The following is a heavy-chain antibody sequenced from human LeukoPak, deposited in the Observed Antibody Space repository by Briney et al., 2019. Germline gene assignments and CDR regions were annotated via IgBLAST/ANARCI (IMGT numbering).Heavy chain of an antibody. CDR1: GFTFSSYE. D-gene: IGHD4-17*01. J-gene: IGHJ4*02. Sequence: GGSLRLSCAASGFTFSSYEMNWVRQAPGKGLEWVSYISSSGSTIYYADSVKGRFTISRDNAKNSLYLQMNSLRAEDTAVYYCARRSYGDYYFDYWGQGILATVSS. CDR2: ISSSGSTI. V-gene: IGHV3-48*03. CDR3: ARRSYGDYYFDY.